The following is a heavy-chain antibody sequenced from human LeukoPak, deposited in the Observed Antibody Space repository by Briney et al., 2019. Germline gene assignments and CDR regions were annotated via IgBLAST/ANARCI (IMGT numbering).Heavy chain of an antibody. CDR1: GFTFSNYA. D-gene: IGHD2-2*01. J-gene: IGHJ4*02. CDR3: AKAPVFTAAIEGIDY. CDR2: ISGSGGST. V-gene: IGHV3-23*01. Sequence: GGSLRLSCAASGFTFSNYAMSWVRQAPGKGLEWVSAISGSGGSTYYADSVKGRFIIFRDTSKNTLSLQMNSLRVEDTDVYYCAKAPVFTAAIEGIDYWGQGTLVTVSS.